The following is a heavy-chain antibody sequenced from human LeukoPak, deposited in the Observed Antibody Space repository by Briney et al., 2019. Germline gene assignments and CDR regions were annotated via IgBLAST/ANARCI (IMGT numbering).Heavy chain of an antibody. CDR1: GGSFSGYY. CDR3: AGRYLWFGRYFDY. D-gene: IGHD3-10*01. V-gene: IGHV4-34*01. J-gene: IGHJ4*02. Sequence: SETLSLTCAVYGGSFSGYYWSWIRQPPGKGLEWIGEINHSGSTNYNPSLKSRVTISVDTSKNQFSLKLSSVTAADTAVYYCAGRYLWFGRYFDYWGQGTLVTVSS. CDR2: INHSGST.